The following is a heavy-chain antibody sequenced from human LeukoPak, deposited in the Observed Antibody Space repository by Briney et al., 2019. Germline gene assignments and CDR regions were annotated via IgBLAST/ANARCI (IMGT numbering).Heavy chain of an antibody. Sequence: GGSLRLSCAASGFTFSSYAMSCVRQAPGKGLEWVAVIWYDGSNKYYADSVKGRFTISRDNSKNTLYLQMNSLRAEDTAVYYCARGFSSSPLYGMDVWGQGTTVTVSS. J-gene: IGHJ6*02. V-gene: IGHV3-33*08. CDR2: IWYDGSNK. CDR3: ARGFSSSPLYGMDV. CDR1: GFTFSSYA. D-gene: IGHD6-13*01.